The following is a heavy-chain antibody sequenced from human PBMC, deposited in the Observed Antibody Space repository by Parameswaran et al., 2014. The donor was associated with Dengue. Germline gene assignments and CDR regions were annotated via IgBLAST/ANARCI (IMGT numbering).Heavy chain of an antibody. CDR3: AKDRRVLAVRGWRYDAFDI. V-gene: IGHV3-30*18. CDR2: ISYDGSNK. D-gene: IGHD3-10*01. J-gene: IGHJ3*02. Sequence: VRQMPGKGLEWVAVISYDGSNKYYADSVKGRFTISRDNSKNTLYLQMNSLRAEDTAVYYCAKDRRVLAVRGWRYDAFDIWGQGTMVTVSS.